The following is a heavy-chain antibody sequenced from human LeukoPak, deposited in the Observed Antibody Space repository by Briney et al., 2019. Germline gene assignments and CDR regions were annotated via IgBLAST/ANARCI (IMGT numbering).Heavy chain of an antibody. Sequence: GGSLRLSCAASGFTFSSYAMSWVRQAPGKGLEWVSAISGSGGSTYYADSVKGRFTISRDNSKNTLYLQMNSLRAEDTAVYYCAKWIVVVPAGYGMDVWGQGTTVTVSS. D-gene: IGHD2-2*01. J-gene: IGHJ6*02. CDR3: AKWIVVVPAGYGMDV. CDR1: GFTFSSYA. CDR2: ISGSGGST. V-gene: IGHV3-23*01.